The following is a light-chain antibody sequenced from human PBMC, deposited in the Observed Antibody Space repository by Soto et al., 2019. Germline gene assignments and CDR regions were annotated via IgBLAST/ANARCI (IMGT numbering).Light chain of an antibody. Sequence: QSVLTQPPSVSGAPGQRVTISCTGSSSNIGAGYDVHWYQQLPGTAPKLLIYGNSNRPSGVPDRFSGSKSGTSASLAITGLQAEDVADYYCQSYDSSLSGSEVFGGGTKLTVL. CDR1: SSNIGAGYD. V-gene: IGLV1-40*01. CDR3: QSYDSSLSGSEV. J-gene: IGLJ3*02. CDR2: GNS.